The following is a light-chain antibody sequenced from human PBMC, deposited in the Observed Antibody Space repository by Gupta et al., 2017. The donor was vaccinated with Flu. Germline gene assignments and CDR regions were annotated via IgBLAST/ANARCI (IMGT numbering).Light chain of an antibody. Sequence: DIQFSQSPSSVSASVGDRVTITCRASQGISSWLAWYQKKPGKAPKLLIYAASSLQSGVPSRCSGSGSGTDFTLTISRLQPEDFATYYCQQANSFPCTFGHGTKVDIK. J-gene: IGKJ3*01. CDR2: AAS. V-gene: IGKV1-12*01. CDR1: QGISSW. CDR3: QQANSFPCT.